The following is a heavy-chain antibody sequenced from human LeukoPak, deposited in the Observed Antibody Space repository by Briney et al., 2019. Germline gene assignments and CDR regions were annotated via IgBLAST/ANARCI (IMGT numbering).Heavy chain of an antibody. D-gene: IGHD1-14*01. Sequence: GASVKVSCKASGYTFINYGISWVRQAPGQGLEWMGWISAENGNTGYVENLQGRVTMTTDTSSSTVYMELRSLRPDDTAVYYCARTKAPPDPWAWIDPWGQGTLVTV. CDR1: GYTFINYG. J-gene: IGHJ5*02. V-gene: IGHV1-18*01. CDR2: ISAENGNT. CDR3: ARTKAPPDPWAWIDP.